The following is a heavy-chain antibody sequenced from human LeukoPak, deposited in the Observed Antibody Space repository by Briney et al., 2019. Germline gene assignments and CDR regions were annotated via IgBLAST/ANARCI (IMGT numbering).Heavy chain of an antibody. Sequence: PSQTLSLTCAVSGGSISSGGYSWSWIRQPPGKGLEWIGYIYHSGSTYYNPSLKSRVTISADRSKNQFSLKLSSVTAADTAVYYCARAKYGYFDYWGQGTLVTVSS. CDR2: IYHSGST. CDR3: ARAKYGYFDY. D-gene: IGHD2-8*01. J-gene: IGHJ4*02. CDR1: GGSISSGGYS. V-gene: IGHV4-30-2*01.